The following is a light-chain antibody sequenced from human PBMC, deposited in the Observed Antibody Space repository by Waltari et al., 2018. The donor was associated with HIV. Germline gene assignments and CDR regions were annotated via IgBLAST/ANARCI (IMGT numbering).Light chain of an antibody. CDR1: DVGSKS. CDR3: QVWDRNSNHYV. Sequence: SYVLTQPPSVSVAPGETARITCGGSDVGSKSVHWYQQKPGQAPMLVIFYGSDRSSEIPDLCAGFVSGNTATLTISGVEAGDEADYYCQVWDRNSNHYVFGSGTKVTVL. CDR2: YGS. J-gene: IGLJ1*01. V-gene: IGLV3-21*04.